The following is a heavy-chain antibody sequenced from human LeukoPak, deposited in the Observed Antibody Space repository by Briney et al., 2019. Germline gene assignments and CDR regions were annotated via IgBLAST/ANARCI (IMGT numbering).Heavy chain of an antibody. CDR3: AKYGPQDSGSSHFDY. V-gene: IGHV3-7*03. D-gene: IGHD1-26*01. Sequence: GGSLRLSCAASGFTFSSYWMSWVRQAPGKGLEWVANINKDGGEKYYVDSVKGRFTTSRDNSKNTLFLQMNSLRAEDTAIYYCAKYGPQDSGSSHFDYWGQGALVTVSS. CDR1: GFTFSSYW. J-gene: IGHJ4*02. CDR2: INKDGGEK.